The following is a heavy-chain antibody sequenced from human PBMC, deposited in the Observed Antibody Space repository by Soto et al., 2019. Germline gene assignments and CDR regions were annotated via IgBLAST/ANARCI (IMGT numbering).Heavy chain of an antibody. CDR1: GYTFIDYG. CDR2: VSTYNGDT. D-gene: IGHD2-2*01. CDR3: TRGYCNSPSCSGSDWFDP. V-gene: IGHV1-18*01. Sequence: ASVKVSCKASGYTFIDYGINWVRQAPGQGLEWMGWVSTYNGDTKYSPKLQGRVTMIRDTSTGTANMELRSLVSDDTAIYYCTRGYCNSPSCSGSDWFDPWGQGTLVTVSS. J-gene: IGHJ5*02.